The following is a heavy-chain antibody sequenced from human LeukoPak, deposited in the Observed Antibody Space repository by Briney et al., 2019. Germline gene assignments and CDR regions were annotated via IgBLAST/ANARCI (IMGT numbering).Heavy chain of an antibody. V-gene: IGHV4-61*02. J-gene: IGHJ5*02. CDR1: VGSISSGSYY. Sequence: SETLSLTCIVSVGSISSGSYYWSWIRQPAGKGLEWIGRIYTSGSTNYNPSLKSRVTISVDTSKNQFSLKLSSVTAADTAVYYCASGIAAAGTGGIWFDPWGQGTLVSVSS. CDR3: ASGIAAAGTGGIWFDP. CDR2: IYTSGST. D-gene: IGHD6-13*01.